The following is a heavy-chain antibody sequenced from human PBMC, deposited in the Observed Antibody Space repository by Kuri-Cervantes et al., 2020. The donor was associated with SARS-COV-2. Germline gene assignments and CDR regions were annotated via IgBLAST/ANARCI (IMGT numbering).Heavy chain of an antibody. CDR1: GFTFSSYW. V-gene: IGHV3-7*01. J-gene: IGHJ4*02. D-gene: IGHD4-17*01. Sequence: GGSLRLSCAASGFTFSSYWMSWVRQAPGKWLEWVANIKQDGSEKYYVDSVKGRFTISRDNAKNSLYLQMNSLRAEDTAVYYCARLNDYGEAYFDYWGQGTLVTVSS. CDR3: ARLNDYGEAYFDY. CDR2: IKQDGSEK.